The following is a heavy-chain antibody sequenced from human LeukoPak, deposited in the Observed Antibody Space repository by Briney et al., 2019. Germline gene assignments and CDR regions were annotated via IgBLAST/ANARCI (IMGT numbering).Heavy chain of an antibody. V-gene: IGHV3-74*01. J-gene: IGHJ4*02. CDR2: INSDRSST. CDR1: GYTFTSYF. CDR3: AREVGSGNSDRYFDY. D-gene: IGHD3-10*01. Sequence: SCKASGYTFTSYFMHWVRQAPGKGLVWVSRINSDRSSTSYADSVKGRFTISRDNAKNTLYLQMNSLRAEDTAVYYCAREVGSGNSDRYFDYWGQGTLVTVSS.